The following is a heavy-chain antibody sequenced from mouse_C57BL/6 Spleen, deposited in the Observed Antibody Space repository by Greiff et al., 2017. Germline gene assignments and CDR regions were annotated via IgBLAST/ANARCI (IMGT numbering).Heavy chain of an antibody. Sequence: VQLQQSGAELVRPGTSVKVSCKASGYAFTNYLLEWVKQRPGQGLEWIGVINPGSGGTNYNEKFKGKATLTADKSSSTAYMQLSSLTAEDSAVYFCARGLRLDYARDYWGQGTSVTVAS. V-gene: IGHV1-54*01. CDR3: ARGLRLDYARDY. CDR1: GYAFTNYL. D-gene: IGHD3-2*02. CDR2: INPGSGGT. J-gene: IGHJ4*01.